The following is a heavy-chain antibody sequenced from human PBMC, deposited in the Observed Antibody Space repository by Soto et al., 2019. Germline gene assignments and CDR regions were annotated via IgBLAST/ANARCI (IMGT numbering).Heavy chain of an antibody. CDR2: INHSGST. CDR1: GGSFSGYY. V-gene: IGHV4-34*01. Sequence: PSETLSLTCAVYGGSFSGYYWSWIRQPPGKGLEWIGEINHSGSTNYNPSLKSRVTISVDTSKNQFSLKLSSVTAADTAVYYCARVPTSVLRGVVVAATYYFDYWGQGTLVTVSS. J-gene: IGHJ4*02. D-gene: IGHD2-15*01. CDR3: ARVPTSVLRGVVVAATYYFDY.